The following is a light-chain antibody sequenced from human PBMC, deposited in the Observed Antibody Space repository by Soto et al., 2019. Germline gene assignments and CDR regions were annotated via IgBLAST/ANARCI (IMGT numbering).Light chain of an antibody. Sequence: QSALTQPASVSGSPGQWITISCTGTSSDVGGYNYVSWYQQHPGKAPKLMIYDVSNRPSGVSNRFSGSKSVNTASLTISGLQAEDEADYYRSSYTSSSTYVFGTGTKVTVL. CDR1: SSDVGGYNY. CDR3: SSYTSSSTYV. CDR2: DVS. J-gene: IGLJ1*01. V-gene: IGLV2-14*01.